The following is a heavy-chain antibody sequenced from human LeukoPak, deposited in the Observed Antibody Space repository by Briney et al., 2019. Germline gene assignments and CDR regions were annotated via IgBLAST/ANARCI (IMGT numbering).Heavy chain of an antibody. CDR2: ISYDGSNK. CDR1: GFTFSSYG. V-gene: IGHV3-30*03. CDR3: ARDKGVVVTAIGYFDY. J-gene: IGHJ4*02. D-gene: IGHD2-21*02. Sequence: GGSLRLSCAASGFTFSSYGMHWVRQAPGKGLEWVAVISYDGSNKYYADSVKGRFTISRDNSKNTLYLQMNSLRAEDTAVYYCARDKGVVVTAIGYFDYWGQGTLVTVSS.